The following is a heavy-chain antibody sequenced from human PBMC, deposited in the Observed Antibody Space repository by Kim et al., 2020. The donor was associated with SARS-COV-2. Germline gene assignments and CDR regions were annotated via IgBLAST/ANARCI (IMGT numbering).Heavy chain of an antibody. Sequence: GGSLRLSCAASGFTFSSYAMHWVRQAPGKGLEWVAVISYDGSNKYYADSVKGRFTISRDNSKNTLYLQMNSLRAEDTAVYYCARTLITMLKAAFDIWGQGTMVTVSS. J-gene: IGHJ3*02. CDR1: GFTFSSYA. D-gene: IGHD3-10*01. V-gene: IGHV3-30*04. CDR3: ARTLITMLKAAFDI. CDR2: ISYDGSNK.